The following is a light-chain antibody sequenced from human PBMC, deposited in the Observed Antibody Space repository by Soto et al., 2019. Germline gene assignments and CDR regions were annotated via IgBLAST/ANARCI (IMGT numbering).Light chain of an antibody. J-gene: IGLJ1*01. CDR1: SSDVGGYDY. CDR2: DVN. V-gene: IGLV2-14*01. CDR3: SSYTGTSTCV. Sequence: QRVLTHPASVSGSPGHSLTISCTGTSSDVGGYDYVSWYQQLPGKAPKLMIYDVNNRPSGVSNRFSGSKSGNTASLTISGLQAEDEADYYCSSYTGTSTCVFGGGTKVIVL.